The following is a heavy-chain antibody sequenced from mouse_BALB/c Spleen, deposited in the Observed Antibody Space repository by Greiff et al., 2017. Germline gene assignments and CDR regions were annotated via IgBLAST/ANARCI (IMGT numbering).Heavy chain of an antibody. CDR3: ARWNGSGLAY. CDR2: ISTYYGDA. J-gene: IGHJ3*01. D-gene: IGHD1-1*01. CDR1: GYTFTDYA. V-gene: IGHV1S137*01. Sequence: QVQLQQSGAELVRPGVSVKISCKGSGYTFTDYAMHWVKQSHAKSLEWIGVISTYYGDASYNQKFKGKATMTVDKSSSTAYMELARLTSEDSAVYYCARWNGSGLAYWGQGTLVTVSA.